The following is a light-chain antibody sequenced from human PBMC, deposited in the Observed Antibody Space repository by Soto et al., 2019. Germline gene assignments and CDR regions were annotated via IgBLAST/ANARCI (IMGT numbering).Light chain of an antibody. CDR3: SSYTSSSTLDLI. CDR1: SSDVGGYNY. Sequence: QSVLTQPASVSGSPGQSITISCTGTSSDVGGYNYVSWSQQHPGKAPKLIIYEVSNRPSGVSNRFSGSKSGNTASLTISGLQAEDEADYYCSSYTSSSTLDLIFGGGTKLTVL. V-gene: IGLV2-14*01. CDR2: EVS. J-gene: IGLJ2*01.